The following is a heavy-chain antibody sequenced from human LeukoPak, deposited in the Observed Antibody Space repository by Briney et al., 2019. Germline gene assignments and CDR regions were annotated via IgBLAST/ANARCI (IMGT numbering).Heavy chain of an antibody. CDR2: ISGSGGST. V-gene: IGHV3-23*01. CDR1: GFTFSSYA. CDR3: AKDRQGRYFDWLLPPYYFDY. J-gene: IGHJ4*02. D-gene: IGHD3-9*01. Sequence: GGSLRLSSAASGFTFSSYAMSWVRKAPGKGLEWVSAISGSGGSTDYAASAKGRFTISRDNSKNTLYLQINSLRAEDTAVYDCAKDRQGRYFDWLLPPYYFDYWGQGTLVTVSS.